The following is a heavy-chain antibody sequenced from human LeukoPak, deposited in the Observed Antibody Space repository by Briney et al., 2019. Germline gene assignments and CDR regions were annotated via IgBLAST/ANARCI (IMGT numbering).Heavy chain of an antibody. Sequence: ASVKVSCKASGYTFTSYYMHWVRQALGQGLEWMGIINPSGGSTSYAQKFQGRVTMTRDTSTSTVYMELTSLRSEDTAVYYCARAAAAGRHAPPVGYWGQGTPVTVSS. CDR2: INPSGGST. CDR1: GYTFTSYY. V-gene: IGHV1-46*01. CDR3: ARAAAAGRHAPPVGY. J-gene: IGHJ4*02. D-gene: IGHD6-13*01.